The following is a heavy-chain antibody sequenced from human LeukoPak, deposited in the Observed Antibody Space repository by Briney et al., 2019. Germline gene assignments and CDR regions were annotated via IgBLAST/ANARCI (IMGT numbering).Heavy chain of an antibody. CDR1: GFTFSSYS. D-gene: IGHD3-10*01. V-gene: IGHV3-21*01. CDR3: ARDPPGEMWVDY. CDR2: ISSSSSYI. Sequence: GGSLRLSCAASGFTFSSYSMNWVRQAPGKGLEWVSSISSSSSYIYYADSVKGRFTISRDNAKNSLYLQMNSLRAEDTAVYYCARDPPGEMWVDYWGQGTLVTVSS. J-gene: IGHJ4*02.